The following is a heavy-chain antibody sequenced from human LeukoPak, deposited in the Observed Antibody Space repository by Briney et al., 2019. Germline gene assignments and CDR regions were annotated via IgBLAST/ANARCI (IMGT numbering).Heavy chain of an antibody. CDR3: ARGVLFDY. Sequence: SETLSLTCAVYGGSFSGYYWSGIRQPPGKGLEWIGEINHSGSTNYNPSLKSRVTISVDTSKNQFSLKLSSVTAADTAVYYCARGVLFDYWGQGTLVTVSS. J-gene: IGHJ4*02. V-gene: IGHV4-34*01. CDR1: GGSFSGYY. CDR2: INHSGST.